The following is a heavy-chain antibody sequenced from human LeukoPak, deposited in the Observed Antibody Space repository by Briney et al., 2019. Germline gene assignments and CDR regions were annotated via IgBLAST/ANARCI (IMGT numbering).Heavy chain of an antibody. CDR3: ARDRPGGLRYFDWLSY. D-gene: IGHD3-9*01. CDR2: ISAYNGNT. Sequence: ASVKVSCKASGYTFTSYGISWVRQDPGQGLEWMGWISAYNGNTNYAQKLQGRVTMTTDTSTSTAYMELRSLRSDDTVVYYCARDRPGGLRYFDWLSYWGQGTLVTVSS. J-gene: IGHJ4*02. CDR1: GYTFTSYG. V-gene: IGHV1-18*01.